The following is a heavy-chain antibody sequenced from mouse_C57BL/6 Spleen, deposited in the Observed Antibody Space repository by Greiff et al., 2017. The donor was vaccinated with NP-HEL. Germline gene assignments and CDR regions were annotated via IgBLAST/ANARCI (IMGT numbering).Heavy chain of an antibody. CDR1: GFTFSSYT. D-gene: IGHD1-1*01. CDR3: ARSYYGSSYVPYYYAMDY. V-gene: IGHV5-9*01. CDR2: ISGGGGNT. Sequence: EVQVVESGGGLVKPGGSLKLSCAASGFTFSSYTMSWVRQTPEKRLEWVATISGGGGNTYYPDSVKGRFTISRDNAKNTLYLQMSSLRSEDTALYYCARSYYGSSYVPYYYAMDYWGQGTSVTVAS. J-gene: IGHJ4*01.